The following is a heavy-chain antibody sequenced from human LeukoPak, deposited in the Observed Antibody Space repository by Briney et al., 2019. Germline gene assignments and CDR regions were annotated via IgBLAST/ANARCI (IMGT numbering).Heavy chain of an antibody. V-gene: IGHV4-61*01. J-gene: IGHJ4*02. CDR2: IYYSGST. Sequence: PSETLSLTCTVSGGSVSSGSYYWSWIRQPPGKGLEWIGYIYYSGSTNYNPSLKSRVTISVDTSKNQFSLKLNSVTAADTAVYYCARGMGATTPFDYWGQGTLVTVSS. D-gene: IGHD1-26*01. CDR1: GGSVSSGSYY. CDR3: ARGMGATTPFDY.